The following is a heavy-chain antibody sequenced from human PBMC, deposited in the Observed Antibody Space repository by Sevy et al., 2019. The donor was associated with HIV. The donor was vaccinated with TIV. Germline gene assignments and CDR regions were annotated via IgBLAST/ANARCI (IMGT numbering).Heavy chain of an antibody. CDR3: ARDGAALGYYYYGLDV. J-gene: IGHJ6*02. CDR1: GGTFSSYA. CDR2: IIPIFGTA. Sequence: ASVKVSCKASGGTFSSYAISWVRQAPGQGLEWMGGIIPIFGTANYAQKFQGRVTITADESTSTAYMELSSLRSEDTALYYCARDGAALGYYYYGLDVWGQGTTVTVSS. V-gene: IGHV1-69*13. D-gene: IGHD6-13*01.